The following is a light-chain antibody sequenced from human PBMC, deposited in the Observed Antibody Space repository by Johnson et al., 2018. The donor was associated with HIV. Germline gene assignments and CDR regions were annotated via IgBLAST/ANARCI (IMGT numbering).Light chain of an antibody. V-gene: IGLV1-51*01. CDR1: SSNIGNNY. Sequence: QSVLTQPPSVSAAPGQKVTISCSGSSSNIGNNYVSWYQQLPGTAPKLLIYDNNKRPSGIPDRFSGSKSGTSATLGITGLQTGDEADYYCGTWERILPLFCGTGTTVPVL. CDR3: GTWERILPLF. CDR2: DNN. J-gene: IGLJ1*01.